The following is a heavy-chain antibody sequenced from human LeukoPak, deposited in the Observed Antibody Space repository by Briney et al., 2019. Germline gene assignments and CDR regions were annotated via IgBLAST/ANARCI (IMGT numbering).Heavy chain of an antibody. J-gene: IGHJ4*02. CDR3: ARPRGGGSGSYYSLDY. V-gene: IGHV5-51*01. D-gene: IGHD3-10*01. Sequence: GESLKISCKGSGYSFTSYWIGWVRQMPGKGLEGMGIIYPGDSDTRYSPSFQGQVTISADKSISTAYLQWSSLKASDTAMYYCARPRGGGSGSYYSLDYWGQGTLVTVSS. CDR1: GYSFTSYW. CDR2: IYPGDSDT.